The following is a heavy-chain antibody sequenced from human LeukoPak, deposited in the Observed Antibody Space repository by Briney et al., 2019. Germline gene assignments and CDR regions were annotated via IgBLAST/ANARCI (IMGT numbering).Heavy chain of an antibody. CDR3: ARDHGYSSGWYNY. D-gene: IGHD6-19*01. CDR1: GYTLTGYY. CDR2: INPNSGGT. J-gene: IGHJ4*02. Sequence: ASVKVSCKASGYTLTGYYMHWVRQAPGQGLEWMGRINPNSGGTNYAQKFQGRVTMTRDTSISTAYMELSRLRSDDTAVYYCARDHGYSSGWYNYWGQGTLVTISS. V-gene: IGHV1-2*06.